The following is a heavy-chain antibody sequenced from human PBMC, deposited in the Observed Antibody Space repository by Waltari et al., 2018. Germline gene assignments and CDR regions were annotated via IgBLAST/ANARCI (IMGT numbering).Heavy chain of an antibody. J-gene: IGHJ4*02. CDR2: INTDGSST. D-gene: IGHD2-15*01. V-gene: IGHV3-74*01. Sequence: EVQLVESGGGLVKPGGSLRLSCAASGFTFSSYWLHWVPQPPGKGVGWVSRINTDGSSTSYADSVKGRFTISRDNAKNTLYLQMNSLRAEDTAVYYCASIEVAATGYWGQGTLVTVSS. CDR3: ASIEVAATGY. CDR1: GFTFSSYW.